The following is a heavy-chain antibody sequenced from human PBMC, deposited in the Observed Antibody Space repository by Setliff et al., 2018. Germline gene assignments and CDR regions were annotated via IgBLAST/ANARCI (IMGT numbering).Heavy chain of an antibody. D-gene: IGHD5-18*01. Sequence: KTSETLSLTCTVSGDSISSYYWSWIRQPPGKGLESIGYIQKSGGTNYNPALKSRVNMSIDTSKNQFALNLKSVTAADTAVYYCARDRTAYSYGLDVWGQGTTVTVPS. J-gene: IGHJ6*02. CDR3: ARDRTAYSYGLDV. CDR2: IQKSGGT. V-gene: IGHV4-4*08. CDR1: GDSISSYY.